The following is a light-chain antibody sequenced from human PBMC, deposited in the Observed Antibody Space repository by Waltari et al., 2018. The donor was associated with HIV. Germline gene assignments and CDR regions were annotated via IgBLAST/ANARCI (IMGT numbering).Light chain of an antibody. V-gene: IGLV3-1*01. J-gene: IGLJ3*02. Sequence: SYELTQPPSVSVSPGQTASITCSGDKLGDKYACWYHQKPGQSPVLVIYQDSKRPSGIPERVSGPNSGNTATLTISGTQAMDEADYYCQAWDSNTWVFGGGTKLTVL. CDR2: QDS. CDR1: KLGDKY. CDR3: QAWDSNTWV.